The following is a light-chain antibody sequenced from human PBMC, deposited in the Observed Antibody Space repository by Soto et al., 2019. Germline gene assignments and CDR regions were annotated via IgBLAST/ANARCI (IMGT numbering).Light chain of an antibody. Sequence: EIVLTQSPGTLSLSPGERATLSCRASQSVSSSDLAWYQQKPGQAPRLLISGASSRATGIPDSFSGSGSGTDFTLTISRLEPEDFAVYYCQQYGSSPWTFGQGTKVDIK. CDR1: QSVSSSD. CDR3: QQYGSSPWT. J-gene: IGKJ1*01. CDR2: GAS. V-gene: IGKV3-20*01.